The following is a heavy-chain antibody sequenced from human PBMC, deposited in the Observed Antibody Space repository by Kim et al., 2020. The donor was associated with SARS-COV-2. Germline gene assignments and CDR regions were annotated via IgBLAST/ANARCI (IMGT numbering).Heavy chain of an antibody. CDR1: GGSISSGGYY. CDR2: IYYSVST. Sequence: SETLSLTCTVSGGSISSGGYYWSWIRQHPGKGLEWIGYIYYSVSTYYNPSLKSRVTISVDTSKNQFSLKLSSVTAADTAVYYCARDKVQYSGYDGEVGAFDIWGQGTMATVSS. V-gene: IGHV4-31*03. CDR3: ARDKVQYSGYDGEVGAFDI. J-gene: IGHJ3*02. D-gene: IGHD5-12*01.